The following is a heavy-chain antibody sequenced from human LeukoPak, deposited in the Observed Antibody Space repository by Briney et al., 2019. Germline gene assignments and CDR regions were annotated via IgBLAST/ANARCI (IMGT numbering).Heavy chain of an antibody. V-gene: IGHV3-48*01. CDR2: ISSSGSTI. CDR3: AKTPSTELVPADY. J-gene: IGHJ4*02. CDR1: RFPFSTSS. Sequence: PGGSLRLSCAASRFPFSTSSMNWVRQAPGKGLEWVSYISSSGSTIYYADSVKGRFTISRDNSKNTLYLQMNSLRAEDTAVYYCAKTPSTELVPADYWGQGTLVTVSS. D-gene: IGHD6-13*01.